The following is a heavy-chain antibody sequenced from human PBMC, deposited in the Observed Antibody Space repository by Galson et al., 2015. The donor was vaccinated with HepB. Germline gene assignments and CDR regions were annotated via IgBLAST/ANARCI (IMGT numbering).Heavy chain of an antibody. CDR3: ARGLPSGYYYSSGAFDI. V-gene: IGHV4-59*01. CDR2: IDYSGST. D-gene: IGHD3-10*01. Sequence: EPLSLTFTVSGGSISTYYWSWLRQPPGKGLEWIGYIDYSGSTNYNPSLKSRVTISVDTSKNQFSLKLSSVTAADTAVYYCARGLPSGYYYSSGAFDIWGQGTMVTVSS. J-gene: IGHJ3*02. CDR1: GGSISTYY.